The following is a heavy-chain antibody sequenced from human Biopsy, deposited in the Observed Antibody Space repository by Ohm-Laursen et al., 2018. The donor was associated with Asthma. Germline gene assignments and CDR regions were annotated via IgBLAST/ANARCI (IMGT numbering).Heavy chain of an antibody. CDR3: AKGRYKWNDGYYGLDV. V-gene: IGHV3-30*18. D-gene: IGHD1-20*01. CDR2: ISYDGSKR. Sequence: SLRLSCTAPGVSLSSFGMNWVRQAPGKGLEWVAVISYDGSKREYGDSVKGRFTISRDNSKDTVYLQMNSLRAEDTAVYYCAKGRYKWNDGYYGLDVWGQGTTVTVS. J-gene: IGHJ6*02. CDR1: GVSLSSFG.